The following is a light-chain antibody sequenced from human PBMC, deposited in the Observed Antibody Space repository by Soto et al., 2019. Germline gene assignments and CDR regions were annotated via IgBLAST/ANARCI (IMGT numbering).Light chain of an antibody. CDR1: QSVSSY. V-gene: IGKV3-11*01. CDR2: DAS. Sequence: EIVLTQSPATLSLSPGERATLSCRASQSVSSYLAWYQQKPGQAPRLLIYDASNRATGIPARFSGSGSGTDFTLTISSLEPEDFAVYYCQQRGNWLALTFGGGTKVEIK. CDR3: QQRGNWLALT. J-gene: IGKJ4*01.